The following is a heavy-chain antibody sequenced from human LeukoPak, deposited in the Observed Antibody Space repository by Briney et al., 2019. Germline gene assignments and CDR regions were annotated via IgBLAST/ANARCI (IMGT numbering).Heavy chain of an antibody. J-gene: IGHJ4*02. CDR3: AEYNSAEEGHLN. CDR2: IYHSGST. Sequence: SETLSLTCTVSGYSISSGYYWGWIRQPPGKGLEWIGSIYHSGSTYYNPSLKSRVTISVDTSKNQFSLKLSSVTAADTAMYYCAEYNSAEEGHLNWGQGTLVTVSS. CDR1: GYSISSGYY. V-gene: IGHV4-38-2*02. D-gene: IGHD2/OR15-2a*01.